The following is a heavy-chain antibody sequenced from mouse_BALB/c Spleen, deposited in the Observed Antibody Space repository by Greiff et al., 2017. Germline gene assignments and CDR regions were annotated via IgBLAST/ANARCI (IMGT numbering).Heavy chain of an antibody. D-gene: IGHD1-1*01. CDR3: ARSTGWYFDV. V-gene: IGHV5-6*02. CDR1: GFTFSSYG. CDR2: ISSGGSYT. J-gene: IGHJ1*01. Sequence: DVMLVESGGDLVKPGGSLKLSCAASGFTFSSYGMSWVRQTPDKRLEWVATISSGGSYTYYPDSVKGRFTISRDNAKNTLYLQMSSLKSEDTAMYYCARSTGWYFDVWGAGTTVTVSS.